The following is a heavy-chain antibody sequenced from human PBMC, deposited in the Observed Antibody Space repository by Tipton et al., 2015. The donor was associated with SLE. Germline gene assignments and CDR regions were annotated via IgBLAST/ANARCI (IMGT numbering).Heavy chain of an antibody. Sequence: TLSLTCTVSGGSISSYYWSWIRQPAGKGLEWIGRIYTSGSTNYNPSPKSRVTMSVDTSKNQFSLKLSSVTAADTAVYYCARDPAAGGDWFDPWGQGTLVTVSS. CDR2: IYTSGST. D-gene: IGHD6-13*01. CDR1: GGSISSYY. J-gene: IGHJ5*02. V-gene: IGHV4-4*07. CDR3: ARDPAAGGDWFDP.